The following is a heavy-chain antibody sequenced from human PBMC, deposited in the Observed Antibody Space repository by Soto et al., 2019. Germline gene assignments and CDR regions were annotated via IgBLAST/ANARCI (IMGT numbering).Heavy chain of an antibody. CDR2: INTDGSDT. J-gene: IGHJ4*02. D-gene: IGHD6-13*01. CDR1: GFYFSGYW. Sequence: QPGGSLRLSCAASGFYFSGYWMHWVRQVPGKGLVWVSRINTDGSDTLYADSVKGRFTISRDNTKNTLYLQMSSLRAEDTAIYYCVRAAARGDSWGQGTLVTVSS. CDR3: VRAAARGDS. V-gene: IGHV3-74*01.